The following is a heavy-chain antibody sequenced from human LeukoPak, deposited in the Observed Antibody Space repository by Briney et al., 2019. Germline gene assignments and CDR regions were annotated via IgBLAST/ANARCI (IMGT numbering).Heavy chain of an antibody. J-gene: IGHJ3*02. Sequence: GGSLRLSCAASGFTFSSYAMSWVRQAPGKGLEWVSAISGSGGSTYYADSVKGRFTISRDNSKNTLYLQMNSLRAEDTAVYYCAKDLGIVVVPAAMYAFDIWGQGTMVTVSS. CDR3: AKDLGIVVVPAAMYAFDI. D-gene: IGHD2-2*01. CDR1: GFTFSSYA. V-gene: IGHV3-23*01. CDR2: ISGSGGST.